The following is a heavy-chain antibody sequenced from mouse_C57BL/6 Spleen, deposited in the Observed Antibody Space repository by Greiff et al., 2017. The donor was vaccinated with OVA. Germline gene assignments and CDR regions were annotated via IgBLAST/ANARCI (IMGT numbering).Heavy chain of an antibody. CDR2: ISSGSSTL. V-gene: IGHV5-17*01. CDR3: ARRDYDYPYFDY. Sequence: EVKLVESGGGLVKPGGSLKLSCAASGFTFSDYGMHWVRQAPEKGLEWVAYISSGSSTLYYADTVKGRFTISRDNAKNTLFLQMTSLRAEDTAMYYCARRDYDYPYFDYWGQGTTLTVSS. CDR1: GFTFSDYG. J-gene: IGHJ2*01. D-gene: IGHD2-4*01.